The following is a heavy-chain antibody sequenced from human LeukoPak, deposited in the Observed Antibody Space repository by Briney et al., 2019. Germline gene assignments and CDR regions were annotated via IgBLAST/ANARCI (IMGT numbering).Heavy chain of an antibody. V-gene: IGHV3-30*04. J-gene: IGHJ4*02. CDR2: ISYDGRNK. Sequence: GRSLRLSCAASGFTFSNYAIHWVRQAPGKGLEWVAVISYDGRNKYYADSVKGRFTISRDNSKNTLYLQMNSLRAEDTAVYYCARDPGSSWDYWGQGTLVTVSS. D-gene: IGHD6-13*01. CDR1: GFTFSNYA. CDR3: ARDPGSSWDY.